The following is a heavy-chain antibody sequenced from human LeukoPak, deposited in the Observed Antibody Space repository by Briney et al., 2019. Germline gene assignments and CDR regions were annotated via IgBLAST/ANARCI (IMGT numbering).Heavy chain of an antibody. CDR2: IYSGGST. D-gene: IGHD3-9*01. J-gene: IGHJ6*02. V-gene: IGHV3-53*01. CDR1: GFTFSAYG. CDR3: ARSPDNYYYYYGMDV. Sequence: GGSLRLSCAASGFTFSAYGMHWVRQAPGKGLEWVSVIYSGGSTYYADSVKGGFTIFRDNSKNTLYLQMNSLRAEDTAVYYCARSPDNYYYYYGMDVWGQGTTVTVSS.